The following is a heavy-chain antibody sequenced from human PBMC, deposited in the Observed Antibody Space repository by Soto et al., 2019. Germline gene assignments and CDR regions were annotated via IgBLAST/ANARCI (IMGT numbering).Heavy chain of an antibody. CDR3: ARLEGLATISYYFDY. J-gene: IGHJ4*02. Sequence: SETLSLTCTVSGGSISSYYWSWIRQPPGKGLEWIGYIYYSGSTNYNPSLKTRVTISVDTSKSQFSLKLSSVTAADSVVYFCARLEGLATISYYFDYWGQGTLVTVSS. D-gene: IGHD3-9*01. CDR2: IYYSGST. CDR1: GGSISSYY. V-gene: IGHV4-59*08.